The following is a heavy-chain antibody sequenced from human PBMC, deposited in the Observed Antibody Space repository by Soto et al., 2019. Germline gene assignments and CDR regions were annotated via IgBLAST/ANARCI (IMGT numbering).Heavy chain of an antibody. V-gene: IGHV1-69*13. Sequence: SVKVSCKASGGTFSSYAISWVRQAPGQGLEWMGGIIPIFGTANYAQKFQGRVTITADESTSTAYMELSSLRSEDTAVYYCSHVIVVVPAVMGGYYYYGMDVWGQGTTVTVSS. J-gene: IGHJ6*02. CDR2: IIPIFGTA. D-gene: IGHD2-2*01. CDR1: GGTFSSYA. CDR3: SHVIVVVPAVMGGYYYYGMDV.